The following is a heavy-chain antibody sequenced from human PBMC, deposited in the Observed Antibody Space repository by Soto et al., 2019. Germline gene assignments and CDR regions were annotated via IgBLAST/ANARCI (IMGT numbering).Heavy chain of an antibody. CDR1: GYTLTELS. D-gene: IGHD3-22*01. CDR3: ARGDGLSYYYDSSGLAFDY. J-gene: IGHJ4*02. CDR2: FDPEDGET. Sequence: GASVKVSCKVSGYTLTELSMHWVRQAPGKGLEWMGGFDPEDGETIYAQKFQGRVTMTEDTSTDTAYMELSSLRSEDTAVYYCARGDGLSYYYDSSGLAFDYWGQGTLVTVSS. V-gene: IGHV1-24*01.